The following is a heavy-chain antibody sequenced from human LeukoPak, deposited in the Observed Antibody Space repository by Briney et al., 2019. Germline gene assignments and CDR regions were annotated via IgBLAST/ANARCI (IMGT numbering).Heavy chain of an antibody. CDR2: TSYDGSHI. J-gene: IGHJ4*02. V-gene: IGHV3-30*04. CDR3: ARGRDYCSDY. D-gene: IGHD2-15*01. Sequence: PGGSLRLSCAASGFTFSSYAMHWVRQAPGKGLEWVAVTSYDGSHIYYPDSVKGRFTISRDNPKNTPYLQMNSLGPEDTALYYCARGRDYCSDYWGQGTLVTVSS. CDR1: GFTFSSYA.